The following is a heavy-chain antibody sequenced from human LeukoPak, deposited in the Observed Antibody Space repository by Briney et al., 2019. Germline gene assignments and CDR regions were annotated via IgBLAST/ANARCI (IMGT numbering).Heavy chain of an antibody. V-gene: IGHV3-30*02. Sequence: GGSLRLSCAASGFTFSSYGMHWVRQAPGKGLGWVAFIRYDGSNKYYADSVKGRFTISRDNSKNTLYLQMNSLRAEDTAVYYCVLREIAAAGTHDYWGQGTLVTVSS. D-gene: IGHD6-13*01. J-gene: IGHJ4*02. CDR2: IRYDGSNK. CDR1: GFTFSSYG. CDR3: VLREIAAAGTHDY.